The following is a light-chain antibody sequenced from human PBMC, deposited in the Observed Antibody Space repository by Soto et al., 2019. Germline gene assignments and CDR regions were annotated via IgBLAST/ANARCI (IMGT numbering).Light chain of an antibody. CDR2: GAS. V-gene: IGKV3-20*01. CDR1: QSVTSNY. J-gene: IGKJ1*01. CDR3: QRYGGSSWT. Sequence: EIVLTQSPGTLPLSPGERATLSCRASQSVTSNYLAWYQQKPGQAPRHPIFGASSRATGIPDKFSGSGSGTDFTLAISRLEPDDFAVYYCQRYGGSSWTFGQGTRVEIK.